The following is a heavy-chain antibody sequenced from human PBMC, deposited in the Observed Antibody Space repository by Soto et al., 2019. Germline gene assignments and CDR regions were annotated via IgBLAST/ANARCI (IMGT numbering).Heavy chain of an antibody. J-gene: IGHJ4*02. D-gene: IGHD3-22*01. CDR2: IYYSGST. CDR3: ARVGYYYDSSGSHFDY. V-gene: IGHV4-30-4*01. Sequence: SETLSLTCTVSGGSISSGDYYWSWIRQPPGKGLEWIGYIYYSGSTYYNPSLKSRVTISVDTSKNQFSLKLSSVTAADTAVYYCARVGYYYDSSGSHFDYWGQGTLVTVSS. CDR1: GGSISSGDYY.